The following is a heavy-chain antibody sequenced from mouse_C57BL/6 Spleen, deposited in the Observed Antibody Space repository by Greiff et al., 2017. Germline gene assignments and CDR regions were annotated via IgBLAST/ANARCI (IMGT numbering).Heavy chain of an antibody. J-gene: IGHJ4*01. Sequence: VKLQESGAELVRPGASVTLSCKASGYTFTDYEMHWVKQTPVHGLEWIGAIDPETGGTAYNQKFKGKAILTADKSSSTAYMELRSLTSEDSAVYYCKRTGYAMDYWGQGTSVTVSS. CDR1: GYTFTDYE. CDR3: KRTGYAMDY. CDR2: IDPETGGT. V-gene: IGHV1-15*01.